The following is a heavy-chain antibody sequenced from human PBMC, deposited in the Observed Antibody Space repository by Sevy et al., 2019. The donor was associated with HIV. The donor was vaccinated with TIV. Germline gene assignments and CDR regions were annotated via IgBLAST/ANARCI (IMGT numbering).Heavy chain of an antibody. D-gene: IGHD2-8*01. CDR1: GYIFRNYG. CDR3: ARGGHNTNGVGSFFDF. CDR2: ISPYQGDT. V-gene: IGHV1-18*01. J-gene: IGHJ4*02. Sequence: ASVKVSCKASGYIFRNYGITWVRQAPGQGLEWVGWISPYQGDTNSAEKLQGRLSMTTDTSANTAYMDLGSRTSDDTAVEYCARGGHNTNGVGSFFDFWGQGTLVTVSS.